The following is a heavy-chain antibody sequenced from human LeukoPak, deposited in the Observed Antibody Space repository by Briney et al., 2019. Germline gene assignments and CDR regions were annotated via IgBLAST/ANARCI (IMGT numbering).Heavy chain of an antibody. D-gene: IGHD6-13*01. CDR1: GFTFSSYS. J-gene: IGHJ4*02. Sequence: AGGSLRLSCAASGFTFSSYSMTWVRQAPGKGLEWVSYISSSSSTIYYADSVKGRFTISRDNAKNSLYLQMNSLRAEDTAVYYCASSGWAAAGRFDYWGQGTLVTVSS. V-gene: IGHV3-48*04. CDR2: ISSSSSTI. CDR3: ASSGWAAAGRFDY.